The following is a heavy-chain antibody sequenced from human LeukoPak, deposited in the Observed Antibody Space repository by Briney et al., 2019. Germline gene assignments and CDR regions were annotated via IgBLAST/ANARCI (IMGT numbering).Heavy chain of an antibody. D-gene: IGHD2-2*01. CDR1: GFTFSSYW. CDR3: AREGSTSCLDY. Sequence: GGSLRLSCAASGFTFSSYWMHWVRQAPGKGLVWVSRINSDGSSTSYADSVKGRFNISRDNAKNTLYLQMNSLRAEDTAVYYCAREGSTSCLDYWGQGTLVTVSS. V-gene: IGHV3-74*01. CDR2: INSDGSST. J-gene: IGHJ4*02.